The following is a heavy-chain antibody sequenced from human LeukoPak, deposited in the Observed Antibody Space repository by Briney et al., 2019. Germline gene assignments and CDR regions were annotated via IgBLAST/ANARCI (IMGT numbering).Heavy chain of an antibody. D-gene: IGHD4-17*01. CDR3: ARDTDDYGDYD. CDR2: IYHSGST. J-gene: IGHJ4*02. Sequence: SETLSPTCTVSGGSISSGGYYWSWIRQPPGKGLEWIGYIYHSGSTYYNPSLKSRVTISVDRSKNQFSLKLSSVTAADTAVYYCARDTDDYGDYDWGQGTLVTVSS. CDR1: GGSISSGGYY. V-gene: IGHV4-30-2*01.